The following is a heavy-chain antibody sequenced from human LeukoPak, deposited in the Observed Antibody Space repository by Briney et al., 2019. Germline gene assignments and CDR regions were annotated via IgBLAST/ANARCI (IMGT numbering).Heavy chain of an antibody. V-gene: IGHV3-11*01. J-gene: IGHJ5*02. Sequence: GGSLRLSCAASGFTFSDYYMSWIRQAPGKGLEWVSYISSSGSTIYYADSVKGLFTISRNNAKNSLNLQMNRLRGQNTAVYYCESYPEVSIYDSSSYYYLCFVDPWGQGTLVTVSS. CDR1: GFTFSDYY. CDR3: ESYPEVSIYDSSSYYYLCFVDP. CDR2: ISSSGSTI. D-gene: IGHD3-22*01.